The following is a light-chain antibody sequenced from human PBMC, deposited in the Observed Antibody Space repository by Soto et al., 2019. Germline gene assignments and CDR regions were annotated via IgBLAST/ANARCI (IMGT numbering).Light chain of an antibody. CDR2: EVT. CDR3: SSFTGASTI. Sequence: VLTQPRSVTGSAGQSVTISCTGTSRDVGGYNYVSWYQQHPGKAPQLVIYEVTKRPSGVPDRFSGSKSGNTASLTVSGLQAEDEADYYCSSFTGASTIFGTGTKVTVL. CDR1: SRDVGGYNY. V-gene: IGLV2-11*01. J-gene: IGLJ1*01.